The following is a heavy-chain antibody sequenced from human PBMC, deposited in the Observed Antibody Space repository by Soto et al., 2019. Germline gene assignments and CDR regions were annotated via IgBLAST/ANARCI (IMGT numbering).Heavy chain of an antibody. V-gene: IGHV3-33*01. CDR3: AREAGRVLRYFDWLLPYYFDY. CDR1: GFTFSSYG. D-gene: IGHD3-9*01. J-gene: IGHJ4*02. Sequence: LRLSCAASGFTFSSYGMHWVRQAPGKGLEWVAVIWYDGSNKYYADSVKGRFTISRDNSKNTLYLQMNSLRAEDTAVYYCAREAGRVLRYFDWLLPYYFDYWGQGTLVTVSS. CDR2: IWYDGSNK.